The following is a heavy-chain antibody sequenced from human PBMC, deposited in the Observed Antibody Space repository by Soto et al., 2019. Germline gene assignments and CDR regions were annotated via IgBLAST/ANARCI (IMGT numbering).Heavy chain of an antibody. CDR2: INHSGST. J-gene: IGHJ6*02. D-gene: IGHD6-13*01. V-gene: IGHV4-34*01. CDR3: ARGPRYSRYYYYYYGMDV. CDR1: GGSFSGYY. Sequence: KASETLSLTCAVYGGSFSGYYWSWIGQAPGKGLEWIGEINHSGSTNYNPSLKSRVAISVDTSKNQFSLKLSSVTAADTAVYYCARGPRYSRYYYYYYGMDVWGQGTTVTVSS.